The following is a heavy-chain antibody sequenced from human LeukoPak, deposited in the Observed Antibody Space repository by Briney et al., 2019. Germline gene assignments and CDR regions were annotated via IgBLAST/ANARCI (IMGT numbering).Heavy chain of an antibody. D-gene: IGHD6-6*01. V-gene: IGHV4-39*07. CDR3: ARDHGARYQYSSPSGFDY. CDR2: VYYSGST. CDR1: GGSVSSTGYY. J-gene: IGHJ4*02. Sequence: SETLSLTCTVSGGSVSSTGYYWGWIRQPPGKGLEWVGNVYYSGSTYSNPPLQTRLTISIDTSKNQFSLKLNSVTAADTAVYYCARDHGARYQYSSPSGFDYWGQGTLVTVSS.